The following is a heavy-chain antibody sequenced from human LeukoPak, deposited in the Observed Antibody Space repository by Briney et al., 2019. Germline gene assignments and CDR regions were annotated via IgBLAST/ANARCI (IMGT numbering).Heavy chain of an antibody. CDR3: AKDFTGARDY. CDR1: GFDFSTYS. J-gene: IGHJ4*02. D-gene: IGHD7-27*01. Sequence: GGSLRLSCAASGFDFSTYSMNWVRQAPGKGLEWVSYISSRSATIYYADSVKGRFTISRDNAKNTLYLQMNSLRAEDTAIYYCAKDFTGARDYWGQGILVTVSS. CDR2: ISSRSATI. V-gene: IGHV3-48*04.